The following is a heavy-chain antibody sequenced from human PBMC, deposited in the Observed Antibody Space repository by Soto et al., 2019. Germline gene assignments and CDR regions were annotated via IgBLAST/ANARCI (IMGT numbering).Heavy chain of an antibody. Sequence: EVRLVESEGGLVQRGGSLRLSCAASGFTFNYYWMHWVRQAPGQGLMWVSHIQNDGSRTTYADSVKGRFTISRDNAKNTRYLQMNSLRVEDTAIYYCVRGDKGGFDLWGQGTTVTVSS. D-gene: IGHD2-21*02. V-gene: IGHV3-74*01. CDR1: GFTFNYYW. CDR2: IQNDGSRT. CDR3: VRGDKGGFDL. J-gene: IGHJ3*01.